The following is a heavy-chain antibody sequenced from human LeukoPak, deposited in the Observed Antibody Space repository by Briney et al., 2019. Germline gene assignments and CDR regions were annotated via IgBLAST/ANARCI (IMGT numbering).Heavy chain of an antibody. Sequence: SETLSLTCTVSGGSISGHYWSWIRRPPGKELEWIGYIFSSGNTHYNPSLKSRVTISLDTSKNQFSLKLSSVTAADTAVYYCARHTGHYYDTSGYQGLWYFDYWGQGTLVTVSS. V-gene: IGHV4-59*08. CDR1: GGSISGHY. CDR2: IFSSGNT. CDR3: ARHTGHYYDTSGYQGLWYFDY. D-gene: IGHD3-22*01. J-gene: IGHJ4*02.